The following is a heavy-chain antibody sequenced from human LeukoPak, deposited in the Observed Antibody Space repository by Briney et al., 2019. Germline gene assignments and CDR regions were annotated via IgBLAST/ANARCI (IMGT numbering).Heavy chain of an antibody. CDR1: GYTFTGYY. CDR3: ARVYVTMIDLNDAFDI. J-gene: IGHJ3*02. D-gene: IGHD3-22*01. V-gene: IGHV1-18*04. CDR2: ISAYNGNT. Sequence: ASVKVSCKASGYTFTGYYMHWVRQAPGQGLEWMGWISAYNGNTNYAQKLQGRVTMTTDTSTSTAYMELRSLRSDDTAVYYCARVYVTMIDLNDAFDIWGQGTMVTVSS.